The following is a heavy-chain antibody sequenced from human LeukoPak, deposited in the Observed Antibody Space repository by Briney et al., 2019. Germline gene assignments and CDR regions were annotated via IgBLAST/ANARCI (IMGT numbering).Heavy chain of an antibody. CDR3: ARPVDYYDILTGFDF. Sequence: GGSLRLSCAASGFTFSTYGMRWVRQAPGEGLEWVALIRYDGSNKYYEDSVKGRSTISRDNSKNTLYLQMNSLRAEDTAVYHCARPVDYYDILTGFDFWGQGTLVTVSS. J-gene: IGHJ4*02. V-gene: IGHV3-33*01. CDR1: GFTFSTYG. CDR2: IRYDGSNK. D-gene: IGHD3-9*01.